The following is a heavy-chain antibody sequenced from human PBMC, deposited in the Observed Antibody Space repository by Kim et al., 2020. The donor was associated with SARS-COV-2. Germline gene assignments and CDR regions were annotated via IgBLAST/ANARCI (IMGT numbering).Heavy chain of an antibody. Sequence: GGSLRLSCAASGFTFSSYAMSWVRQAPGKGLEWVSVIYSGGSSTYYADSVKGRFTISRDNSKNTLYLQMNSLRAEDTAVYYCAKGGRLGNPLPTKGSKFVYWGQGTLVPGFS. V-gene: IGHV3-23*03. CDR2: IYSGGSST. D-gene: IGHD2-15*01. CDR3: AKGGRLGNPLPTKGSKFVY. J-gene: IGHJ4*01. CDR1: GFTFSSYA.